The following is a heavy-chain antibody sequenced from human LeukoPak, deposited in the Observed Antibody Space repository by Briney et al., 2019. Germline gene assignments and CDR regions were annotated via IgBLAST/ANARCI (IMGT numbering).Heavy chain of an antibody. V-gene: IGHV3-9*01. CDR3: ATSHDSSGND. D-gene: IGHD3-22*01. J-gene: IGHJ4*02. CDR2: ISWNSGSI. Sequence: QPGRSLRLSCAASGFTFDDYAMHWVRQAPGKGLEWVSGISWNSGSIGYADSVKGRFTISRDNAKSSLYLQMNTLRAEDTAVYYCATSHDSSGNDWGQGTLVTVSS. CDR1: GFTFDDYA.